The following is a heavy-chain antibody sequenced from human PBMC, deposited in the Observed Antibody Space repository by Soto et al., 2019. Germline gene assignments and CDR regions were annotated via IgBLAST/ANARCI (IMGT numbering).Heavy chain of an antibody. V-gene: IGHV4-59*01. Sequence: SETLSLTCTVSGGSISSYYWSWIRQPPGKGLEWIGYIYYSGSTNYNPSLKSRVTISVDTSKNQFSLKLSSVTAADTAVYYCAREPDILIANYFDYWGQGTRVTVSS. CDR1: GGSISSYY. J-gene: IGHJ4*02. CDR3: AREPDILIANYFDY. CDR2: IYYSGST. D-gene: IGHD3-9*01.